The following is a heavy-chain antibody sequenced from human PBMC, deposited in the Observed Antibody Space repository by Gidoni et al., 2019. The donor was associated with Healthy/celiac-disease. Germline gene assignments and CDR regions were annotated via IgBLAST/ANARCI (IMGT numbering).Heavy chain of an antibody. D-gene: IGHD2-15*01. V-gene: IGHV3-21*01. J-gene: IGHJ5*02. Sequence: EVQLVESGGGLVKPGGSLSLSCAASGFTFRSYSMNWVRQGPGKGLGWVSSISSSRSYIEYADSVKGRFTISRDNAKNSLYLKMNSLRAEDTAVYYCARDGCSGGSCYSSQGWFDPWGQGTLVTVSS. CDR1: GFTFRSYS. CDR3: ARDGCSGGSCYSSQGWFDP. CDR2: ISSSRSYI.